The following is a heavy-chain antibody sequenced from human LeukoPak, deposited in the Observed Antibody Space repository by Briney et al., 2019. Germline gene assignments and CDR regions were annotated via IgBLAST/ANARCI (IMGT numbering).Heavy chain of an antibody. J-gene: IGHJ4*02. CDR3: ATRPADSSWYGVFDY. D-gene: IGHD6-13*01. CDR1: GASMSGHY. Sequence: SETLSLTCTVSGASMSGHYWSWIRQSPEKGLEWIGYIYYTGTTNYNPSLRSRVTMSLDTSKNQFSLKMTPVTAADTARYYCATRPADSSWYGVFDYWSRGTLVTVSS. CDR2: IYYTGTT. V-gene: IGHV4-59*11.